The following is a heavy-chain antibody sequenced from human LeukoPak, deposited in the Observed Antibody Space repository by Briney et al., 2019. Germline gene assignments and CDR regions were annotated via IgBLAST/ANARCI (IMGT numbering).Heavy chain of an antibody. CDR3: ARLAGDRYCDY. CDR2: IYPGDSDT. Sequence: RGESLKISCKGSGCSFTSHWIGWGRQMPGKGLEGMGIIYPGDSDTRYSPSFQGQVTISADKSISTAYLQWSSLKASDTAIYYCARLAGDRYCDYWGQGILVTVSS. V-gene: IGHV5-51*01. D-gene: IGHD6-19*01. CDR1: GCSFTSHW. J-gene: IGHJ4*02.